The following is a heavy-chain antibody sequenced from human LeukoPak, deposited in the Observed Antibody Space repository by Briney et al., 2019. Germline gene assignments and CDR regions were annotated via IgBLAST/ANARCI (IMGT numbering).Heavy chain of an antibody. CDR2: IYYSKNT. J-gene: IGHJ4*02. CDR3: ARGQGGNYYLNYFAY. V-gene: IGHV4-39*07. CDR1: GGSISSSSAY. Sequence: SETLSLTCTVSGGSISSSSAYWGWIRQPPGKGLEWIGSIYYSKNTYYNPSLKSRVTISVDTSRNQFSLKLTSVTAADTAVYYCARGQGGNYYLNYFAYWGQGAMVTVSS. D-gene: IGHD1-26*01.